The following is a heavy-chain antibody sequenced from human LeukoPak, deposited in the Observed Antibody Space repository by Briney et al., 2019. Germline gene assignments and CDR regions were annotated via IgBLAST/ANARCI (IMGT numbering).Heavy chain of an antibody. J-gene: IGHJ4*02. Sequence: GGSLRLSCAASGFTFSTYSMNWVRQAPGKGLEWVSYISSSSSTISYADSVKGRFTISRDNAKNSLYLQMNSLRDEDTAVYYCARAYRSGHDYWGQGTLVTVSS. D-gene: IGHD6-19*01. CDR3: ARAYRSGHDY. V-gene: IGHV3-48*02. CDR1: GFTFSTYS. CDR2: ISSSSSTI.